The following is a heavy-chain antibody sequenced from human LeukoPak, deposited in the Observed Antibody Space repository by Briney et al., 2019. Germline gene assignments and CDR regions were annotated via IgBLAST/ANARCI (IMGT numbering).Heavy chain of an antibody. D-gene: IGHD3-3*01. CDR2: IWYDGSNK. J-gene: IGHJ4*02. Sequence: PGRSLRLSCAASGFTFSSYGMHWVRQAPGKGLEWVAVIWYDGSNKYYADSVKGRFTISRDNSKNTLYLQMNSLRAEDTAVYYCASGVPEGLFGFDYWGQGTLVTVSS. CDR1: GFTFSSYG. V-gene: IGHV3-33*01. CDR3: ASGVPEGLFGFDY.